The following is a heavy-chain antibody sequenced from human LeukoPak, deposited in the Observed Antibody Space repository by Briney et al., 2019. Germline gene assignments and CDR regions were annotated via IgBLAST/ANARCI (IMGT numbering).Heavy chain of an antibody. Sequence: GGSLRLSCAASGFSFSSYTMNWVRQAPGKGLEWVSSISSSSSYIYYADSLKGRFTISRDNAKNSLYLQMNSLRAEDTAVYYCARDGRRRDYCDSGSCYWYFDLWGRGALVTASS. CDR3: ARDGRRRDYCDSGSCYWYFDL. V-gene: IGHV3-21*01. D-gene: IGHD2-15*01. CDR1: GFSFSSYT. J-gene: IGHJ2*01. CDR2: ISSSSSYI.